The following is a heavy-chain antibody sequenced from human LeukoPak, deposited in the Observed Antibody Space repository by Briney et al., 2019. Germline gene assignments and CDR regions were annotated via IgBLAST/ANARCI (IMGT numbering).Heavy chain of an antibody. CDR1: GYTFTGYY. D-gene: IGHD6-19*01. CDR3: ARDKIAVAGNDAFDI. J-gene: IGHJ3*02. CDR2: INPNSGGT. Sequence: ASVKVSCKASGYTFTGYYMHWVRQAPGQGLEWMGWINPNSGGTNYAQKFQGRVTMTRDTSISTAYMELSRLRSDDTAVYYCARDKIAVAGNDAFDIWGQGTMVTVSS. V-gene: IGHV1-2*02.